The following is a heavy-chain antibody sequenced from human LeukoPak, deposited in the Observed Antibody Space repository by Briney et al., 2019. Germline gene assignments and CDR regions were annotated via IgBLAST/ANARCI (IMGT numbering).Heavy chain of an antibody. J-gene: IGHJ3*02. CDR3: ARAWNDGFDI. CDR2: ITNNGRTT. Sequence: GGSLRLSCATSGFTFSDYYMGWIRQAPGKGLEWVSYITNNGRTTYHADSVKGRFTISRDNAKNSLYLQMSSLRVEDTAMYYCARAWNDGFDIWGQGTMVTVSP. V-gene: IGHV3-11*04. CDR1: GFTFSDYY. D-gene: IGHD1-1*01.